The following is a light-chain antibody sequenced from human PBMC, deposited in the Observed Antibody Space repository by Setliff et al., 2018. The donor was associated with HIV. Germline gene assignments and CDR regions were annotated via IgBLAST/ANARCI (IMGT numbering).Light chain of an antibody. CDR2: DVS. CDR3: CSYTSSTPLYV. CDR1: SSDVGTYNF. V-gene: IGLV2-14*03. J-gene: IGLJ1*01. Sequence: QSALTQPASVSGSPGQSISISCTGTSSDVGTYNFVSWYQQHPGKAPKLMIYDVSHRPSGVSNRFSGSKSGNTASLTISGLQAEDEAHYYCCSYTSSTPLYVFGTGTKVTVL.